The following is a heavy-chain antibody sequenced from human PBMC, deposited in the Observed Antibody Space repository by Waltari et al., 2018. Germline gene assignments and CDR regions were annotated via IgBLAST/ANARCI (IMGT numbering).Heavy chain of an antibody. D-gene: IGHD3-10*01. CDR3: AREITKSYTGPSKYYHMDV. J-gene: IGHJ6*03. Sequence: QVQLQESGPGLVKPSETLSLTCAVSGGSVSSEYWSWIRQSAGAGLEWIGRIHSSGYSDYNPSLRSRVGVSVDTSKNHFSLRLTSVTAADTAVYYCAREITKSYTGPSKYYHMDVWGRGTTVTISS. CDR1: GGSVSSEY. CDR2: IHSSGYS. V-gene: IGHV4-4*07.